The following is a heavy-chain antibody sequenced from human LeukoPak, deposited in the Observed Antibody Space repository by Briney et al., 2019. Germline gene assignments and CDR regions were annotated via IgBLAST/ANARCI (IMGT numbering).Heavy chain of an antibody. CDR2: INPNSGGT. J-gene: IGHJ3*02. D-gene: IGHD5-18*01. CDR1: GYSFTAYY. V-gene: IGHV1-2*02. CDR3: ARGVISYGAFDI. Sequence: ASVKVSCKASGYSFTAYYMHWVRQAPGQGLEWMGWINPNSGGTNYAQKFQGRVTMTRDTSISTAYMELSRLRSDDTAVYYCARGVISYGAFDIWGQGTMVTVSS.